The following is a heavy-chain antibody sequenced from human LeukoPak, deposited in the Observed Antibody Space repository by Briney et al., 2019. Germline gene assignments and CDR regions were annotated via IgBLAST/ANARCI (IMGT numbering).Heavy chain of an antibody. J-gene: IGHJ4*02. CDR1: GYSFTNYG. V-gene: IGHV1-18*01. Sequence: GASVTVSFKASGYSFTNYGISWVRQAPGKGRAWMGWISAYNGKTNYAHKLQGRVTMTTDTSTITAYMELRSLRSDDTAVYYCARGYSSWYDYWGQGTLVTVSS. CDR2: ISAYNGKT. D-gene: IGHD6-13*01. CDR3: ARGYSSWYDY.